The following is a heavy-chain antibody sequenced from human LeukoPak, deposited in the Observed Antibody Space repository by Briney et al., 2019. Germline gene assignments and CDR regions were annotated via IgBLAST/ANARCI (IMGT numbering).Heavy chain of an antibody. D-gene: IGHD4-23*01. CDR1: GYTFTGYY. V-gene: IGHV1-2*06. CDR2: INPNSGGT. J-gene: IGHJ4*02. Sequence: ASVTVSCKASGYTFTGYYMHWVRQAPGQGLEWMGRINPNSGGTNYAQKFQGRVTMTRDTSISTAYMELSRLRSDDTAVYYCARDDTYGGDTFDYWGQGTLVTVSS. CDR3: ARDDTYGGDTFDY.